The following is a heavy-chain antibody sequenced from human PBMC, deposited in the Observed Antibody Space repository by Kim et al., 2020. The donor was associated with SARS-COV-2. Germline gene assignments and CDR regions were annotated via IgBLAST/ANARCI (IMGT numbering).Heavy chain of an antibody. Sequence: HADPLKRRFTISRDNSKNTLNLQMNSLGAEDTAVYYCAKALRVTKYFDSWGQGTLVTVSS. V-gene: IGHV3-23*01. J-gene: IGHJ4*02. D-gene: IGHD2-21*02. CDR3: AKALRVTKYFDS.